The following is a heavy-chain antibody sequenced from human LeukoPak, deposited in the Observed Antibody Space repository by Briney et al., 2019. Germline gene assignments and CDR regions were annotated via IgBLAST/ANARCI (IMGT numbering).Heavy chain of an antibody. V-gene: IGHV1-18*01. CDR1: GYTFTSYG. CDR3: ARDRLGSSWYYYYYGMDV. Sequence: ASVKVSCKASGYTFTSYGISWVRQAPGQGLEWMGWISAYNGNTNYAQKLQGRVTMTTDTSTSTAYMELRSLRSDDTAVYCCARDRLGSSWYYYYYGMDVWGQGTTVTVSS. J-gene: IGHJ6*02. D-gene: IGHD6-13*01. CDR2: ISAYNGNT.